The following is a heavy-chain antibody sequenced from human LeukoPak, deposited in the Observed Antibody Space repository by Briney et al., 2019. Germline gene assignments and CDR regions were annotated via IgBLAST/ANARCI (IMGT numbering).Heavy chain of an antibody. J-gene: IGHJ4*02. D-gene: IGHD3-10*01. Sequence: GGSLRLSCAASGVTFSSYWMHWVRQVPGKGLVWVSRINNDGSTTRYADSVKGRFTISRDNAKNTVYLQMNSLRAEDTAVYYCVRGGVTGSGTYYVLNWGQGTLNTVSS. CDR1: GVTFSSYW. CDR2: INNDGSTT. V-gene: IGHV3-74*01. CDR3: VRGGVTGSGTYYVLN.